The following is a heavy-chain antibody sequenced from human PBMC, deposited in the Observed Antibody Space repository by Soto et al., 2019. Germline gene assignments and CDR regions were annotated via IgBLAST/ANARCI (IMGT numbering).Heavy chain of an antibody. CDR3: AKDLDRIAAAGTTAFDI. D-gene: IGHD6-13*01. J-gene: IGHJ3*02. CDR2: ISGSGGST. V-gene: IGHV3-23*01. CDR1: GFTFSSYA. Sequence: GGSLRLSCAASGFTFSSYAMSWVRQAPGKGLEWVSAISGSGGSTYYADSVKGRFTISRDNSKNTLYLQVNSLRAEDTAVYYCAKDLDRIAAAGTTAFDIWGQGTMVTVSS.